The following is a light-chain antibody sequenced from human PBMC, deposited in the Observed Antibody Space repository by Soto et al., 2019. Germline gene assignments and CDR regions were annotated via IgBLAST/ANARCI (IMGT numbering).Light chain of an antibody. CDR2: EVT. J-gene: IGLJ1*01. Sequence: QSVLTQPTSVSGSPGQSVTISCTGTSSDVGKYDRVSWYQQPPGTAPRLIMYEVTNRPSGVPARFSGSKSGNTASLTISGLQAEDEADYFCSSYTSASRYVFGAGTKVTVL. CDR1: SSDVGKYDR. CDR3: SSYTSASRYV. V-gene: IGLV2-18*02.